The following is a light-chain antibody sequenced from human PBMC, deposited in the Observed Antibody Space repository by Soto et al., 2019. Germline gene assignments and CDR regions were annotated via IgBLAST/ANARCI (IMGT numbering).Light chain of an antibody. CDR2: EVV. CDR1: SSDIGVYDF. V-gene: IGLV2-8*01. J-gene: IGLJ1*01. CDR3: KSYAGSNTYV. Sequence: QSVLTQPASVSDSPGQSITISCTGTSSDIGVYDFVSWYQHHPGKAPRLIIYEVVQRPSGVPDRFSGSKSGNTASLTVSGLQAADEADYFCKSYAGSNTYVFGSGTKVTVL.